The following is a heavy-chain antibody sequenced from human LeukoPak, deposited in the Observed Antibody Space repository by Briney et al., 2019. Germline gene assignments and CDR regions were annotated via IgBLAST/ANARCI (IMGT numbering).Heavy chain of an antibody. CDR2: IYTSGST. CDR3: AKGARGQLVAIYYYYMDV. D-gene: IGHD6-6*01. CDR1: GGSISSYY. V-gene: IGHV4-4*07. Sequence: PSETLSLTCTVSGGSISSYYWSWIRRPAGKGLEWIGRIYTSGSTNYNPSLKSRVTMSVDTSKNQFSLKLSSVTAADTAVYYCAKGARGQLVAIYYYYMDVWGKGTTVTVSS. J-gene: IGHJ6*03.